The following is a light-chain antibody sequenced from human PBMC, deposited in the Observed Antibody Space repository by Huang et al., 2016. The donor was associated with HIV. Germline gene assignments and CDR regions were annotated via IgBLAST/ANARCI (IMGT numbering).Light chain of an antibody. J-gene: IGKJ4*01. CDR1: QSVSSSY. Sequence: EIVLTQSPGTLSLSPGERATLSCRASQSVSSSYLAWYQQKPGQAPRLLIYGASSRATGIPDRFSGSGSGTDFTLTSSRLEPEDFAVYYCQQYGSSPRLTFGGGTKVEI. CDR3: QQYGSSPRLT. V-gene: IGKV3-20*01. CDR2: GAS.